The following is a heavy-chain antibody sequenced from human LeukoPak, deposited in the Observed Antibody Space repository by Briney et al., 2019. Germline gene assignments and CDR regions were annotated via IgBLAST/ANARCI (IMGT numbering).Heavy chain of an antibody. J-gene: IGHJ4*02. V-gene: IGHV3-23*01. CDR3: ARDWVRGTSLYFDY. Sequence: GGSLRLSCAASGFTFSNNAMSWVRQTPGKGLEWVSAISGSGGSTYYADSVKGRFTISRDNSKNTLYLQMNSLRAEDTAVYYCARDWVRGTSLYFDYWGQGTLVTVSS. D-gene: IGHD3-16*01. CDR1: GFTFSNNA. CDR2: ISGSGGST.